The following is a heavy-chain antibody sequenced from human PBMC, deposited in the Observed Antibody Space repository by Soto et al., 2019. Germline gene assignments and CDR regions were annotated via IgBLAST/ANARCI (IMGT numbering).Heavy chain of an antibody. CDR3: ARVFSDSSSFFDP. V-gene: IGHV4-31*03. Sequence: QVQLQESGPGLVKPSQTLSLTCTVSGGSISSGGYYWSWIRQHPGKGLEWIGYIYYSGSTDYNPSLKCRVTISVDTSKNQFSLKLSSVTAADTAVYYCARVFSDSSSFFDPWGQGTLVTVSS. D-gene: IGHD6-13*01. J-gene: IGHJ5*02. CDR2: IYYSGST. CDR1: GGSISSGGYY.